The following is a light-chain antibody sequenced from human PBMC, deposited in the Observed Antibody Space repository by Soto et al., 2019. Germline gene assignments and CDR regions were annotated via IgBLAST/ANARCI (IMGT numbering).Light chain of an antibody. Sequence: EIVLTQSPGTLSLSPGERATLSCRASQSVSSNYLAWYQQKPGQAPRLLMYGASNKATGIPDRFSGSGSGTDFTLTISRLEPEDFAVYYCQQYGSSSLTFGGGTKVEIK. CDR3: QQYGSSSLT. CDR1: QSVSSNY. V-gene: IGKV3-20*01. J-gene: IGKJ4*01. CDR2: GAS.